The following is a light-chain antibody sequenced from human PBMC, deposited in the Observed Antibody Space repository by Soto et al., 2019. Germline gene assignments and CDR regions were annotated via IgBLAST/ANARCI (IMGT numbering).Light chain of an antibody. V-gene: IGKV3-15*01. CDR2: DAS. CDR3: QHYSNWPPLYT. J-gene: IGKJ2*01. CDR1: QSVSSY. Sequence: EIVMTQSPATLSVSPGERATLSCRASQSVSSYLAWYQQKPGLPPRLLIYDASTKATGIPDRFSGSGSGTDFTLTISILLSADFAVYNCQHYSNWPPLYTFGRGTKLQIK.